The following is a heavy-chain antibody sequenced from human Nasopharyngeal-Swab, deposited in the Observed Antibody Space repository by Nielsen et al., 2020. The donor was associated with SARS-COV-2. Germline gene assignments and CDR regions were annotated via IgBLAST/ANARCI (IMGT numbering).Heavy chain of an antibody. CDR2: IDWDDDK. J-gene: IGHJ4*02. Sequence: SGPTLVKPTQTLTLTCTFSGFSLSTSGMCVSWIRQPPGTALEWLALIDWDDDKYYSTSLKTRLTISKDTSKNRVVLTMTNMDPVDTATYYCARSVTYYYDSSGYYYFDYWGQGTLVTVSS. V-gene: IGHV2-70*01. CDR3: ARSVTYYYDSSGYYYFDY. CDR1: GFSLSTSGMC. D-gene: IGHD3-22*01.